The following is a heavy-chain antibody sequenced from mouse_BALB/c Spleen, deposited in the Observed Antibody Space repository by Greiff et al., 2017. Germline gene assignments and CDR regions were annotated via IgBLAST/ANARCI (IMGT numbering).Heavy chain of an antibody. J-gene: IGHJ4*01. CDR2: ISSGSSTI. Sequence: DVHLVESGGGLVQPGGSRKLSCAASGFTFSSFGMHWVRQAPEKGLEWVAYISSGSSTIYYADTVKGRFTISRDNPKNTLFLQMTSLRSEDTAMYYCARVHYYGSSWVYAMDYWGQGTSVTVSS. V-gene: IGHV5-17*02. CDR3: ARVHYYGSSWVYAMDY. CDR1: GFTFSSFG. D-gene: IGHD1-1*01.